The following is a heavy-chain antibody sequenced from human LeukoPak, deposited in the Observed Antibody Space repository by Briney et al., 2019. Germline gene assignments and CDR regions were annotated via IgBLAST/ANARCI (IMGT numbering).Heavy chain of an antibody. J-gene: IGHJ4*02. CDR3: AKIQGITFGGVIVRSSLAFDY. CDR1: GYTLTELS. D-gene: IGHD3-16*02. V-gene: IGHV1-24*01. CDR2: FDPEDGET. Sequence: ASVKVSCKVSGYTLTELSMHWVRQAPGKGLEWMGGFDPEDGETIYAQKFQGRVTMTEDTSTDTAYMKLSSLRSEDTAVYYCAKIQGITFGGVIVRSSLAFDYWGQGILVTVSS.